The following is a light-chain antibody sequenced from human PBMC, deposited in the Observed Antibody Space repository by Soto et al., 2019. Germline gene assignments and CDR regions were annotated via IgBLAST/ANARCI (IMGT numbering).Light chain of an antibody. CDR2: EVT. V-gene: IGLV2-14*01. Sequence: SALTPPASVSGSPGQSITISCTGTSSDVGGYNYVSWYQLHPGKAPKLILYEVTNRPSGVSDRFSGSKSGNTASLTISGLQAEDEADYYCSSYTSSTAYVFGTGTKVTVL. J-gene: IGLJ1*01. CDR1: SSDVGGYNY. CDR3: SSYTSSTAYV.